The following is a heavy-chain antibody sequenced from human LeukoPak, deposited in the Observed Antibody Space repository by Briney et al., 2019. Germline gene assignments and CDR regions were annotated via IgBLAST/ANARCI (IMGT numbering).Heavy chain of an antibody. CDR3: ARGYYGSGSGPGRFDP. V-gene: IGHV5-51*01. D-gene: IGHD3-10*01. J-gene: IGHJ5*02. CDR2: IYPGYSDT. CDR1: GYSFTSYW. Sequence: NLGESLKISWKGSGYSFTSYWIGWVRQMPGKGLEWMGIIYPGYSDTRYSPSFQGQVTISTDKSISTAYLQWSSLKASDTAMYYCARGYYGSGSGPGRFDPWGQGTLVTVSS.